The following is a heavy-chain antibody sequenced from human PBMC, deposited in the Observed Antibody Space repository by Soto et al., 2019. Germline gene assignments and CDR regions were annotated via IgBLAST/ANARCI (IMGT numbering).Heavy chain of an antibody. J-gene: IGHJ5*02. CDR2: INPNSGGT. Sequence: ASVKVSCKASGYTFTGYYMHWVRQAPGQGLEWMGWINPNSGGTNYAQKFQGRVTMTRDTSISTAYMELSRLRSDDTAVYYCARDRGVANSNWFDPWGQGTLVTVSS. CDR1: GYTFTGYY. CDR3: ARDRGVANSNWFDP. V-gene: IGHV1-2*02. D-gene: IGHD2-8*02.